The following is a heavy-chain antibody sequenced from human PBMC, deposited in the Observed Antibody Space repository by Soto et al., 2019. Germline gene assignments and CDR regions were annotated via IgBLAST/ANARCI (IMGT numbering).Heavy chain of an antibody. J-gene: IGHJ4*02. CDR2: IYPGDSDT. CDR3: ATIRPPRYYYDSSGYYSSQISQPDDY. Sequence: GESLKISCKGSGYSFTSYWIGWVRQMPGKGLEWMGIIYPGDSDTRYSPSFQGQVTISADKSISTAYLQWSSLKASDTAMYYCATIRPPRYYYDSSGYYSSQISQPDDYWGQGTLVTVSS. CDR1: GYSFTSYW. V-gene: IGHV5-51*01. D-gene: IGHD3-22*01.